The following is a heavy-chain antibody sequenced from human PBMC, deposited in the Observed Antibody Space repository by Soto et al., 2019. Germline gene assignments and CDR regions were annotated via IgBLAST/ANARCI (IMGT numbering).Heavy chain of an antibody. J-gene: IGHJ4*02. V-gene: IGHV3-72*01. CDR3: STTVITAPLFEY. D-gene: IGHD2-21*02. CDR1: GFTFSGHY. CDR2: IRNKPNGHTT. Sequence: EVQLVESGGGLVQPGGSLRLSCEGSGFTFSGHYMDWVRQAPGKGLEWPGRIRNKPNGHTTAYAAAVKGRFTISRDDSKNLVYLEMNSLKSEDTALYYCSTTVITAPLFEYWGQGTLVAVSS.